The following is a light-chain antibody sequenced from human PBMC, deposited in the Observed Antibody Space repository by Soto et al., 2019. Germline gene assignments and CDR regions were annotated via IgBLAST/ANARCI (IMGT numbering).Light chain of an antibody. Sequence: QSVLTQPASVSGSPGQWSTISCTGTSSDVGGYNYVSWYQQHPGKAPKLMIYDVSNRPSGVSNRFSGSKSGNTASLTISGLQAEHEADYYCSSYTSSSTLGVFGTGTKVT. J-gene: IGLJ1*01. V-gene: IGLV2-14*01. CDR2: DVS. CDR3: SSYTSSSTLGV. CDR1: SSDVGGYNY.